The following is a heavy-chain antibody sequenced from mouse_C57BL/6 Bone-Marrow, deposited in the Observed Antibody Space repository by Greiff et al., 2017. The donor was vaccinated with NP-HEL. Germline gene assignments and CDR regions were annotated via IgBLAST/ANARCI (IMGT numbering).Heavy chain of an antibody. Sequence: QVQLKQPGAELVKPGASVKLSCKASGYTFTSYWMHWVKQRPGRGLEWIGRIDPNSGGTKYNEKFKSKATLTVDKPSSTAYMQLSSLTSEDSAVYYCARATMVTNYAMDYWGQGTSVTVSS. J-gene: IGHJ4*01. D-gene: IGHD2-2*01. CDR2: IDPNSGGT. CDR1: GYTFTSYW. CDR3: ARATMVTNYAMDY. V-gene: IGHV1-72*01.